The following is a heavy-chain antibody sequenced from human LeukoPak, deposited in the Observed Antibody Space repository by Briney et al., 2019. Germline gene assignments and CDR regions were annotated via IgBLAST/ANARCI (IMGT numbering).Heavy chain of an antibody. V-gene: IGHV4-61*05. CDR2: IYHSGST. CDR1: GGSIRSTNYY. Sequence: SETLSLTCTVSGGSIRSTNYYWSWIRQDPAKGLEWIGYIYHSGSTNYNPSLKSRVTISVDTSKNQFSLKLSSVTAADTAVYYCARANGEYKTTVTPWDYYYYYGMDVWGQGTTVTVSS. D-gene: IGHD4-17*01. J-gene: IGHJ6*02. CDR3: ARANGEYKTTVTPWDYYYYYGMDV.